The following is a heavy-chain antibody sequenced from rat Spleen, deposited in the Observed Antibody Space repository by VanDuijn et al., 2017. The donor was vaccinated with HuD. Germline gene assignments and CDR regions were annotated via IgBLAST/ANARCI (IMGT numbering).Heavy chain of an antibody. V-gene: IGHV5-29*01. J-gene: IGHJ2*01. D-gene: IGHD1-4*01. CDR3: ARGDNDPGFDY. CDR2: ISYDGSST. CDR1: GFTFSDYY. Sequence: EVQLVESDGGLVQPGRSLKLSCAASGFTFSDYYMAWVRQVPTKGLEWVATISYDGSSTYYRDSVKGRFTISRDKAKSNLYLQMDSLRSEDTATYYCARGDNDPGFDYWGQGVMVTVSS.